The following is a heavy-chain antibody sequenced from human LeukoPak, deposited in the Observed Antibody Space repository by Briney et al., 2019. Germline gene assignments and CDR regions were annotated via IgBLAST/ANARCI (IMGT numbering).Heavy chain of an antibody. CDR3: ARGYYDILTGYHNYYYGMDV. D-gene: IGHD3-9*01. J-gene: IGHJ6*02. CDR2: IYHSGST. CDR1: GGSMSGTNW. V-gene: IGHV4-4*02. Sequence: SGTLSLTCAVSGGSMSGTNWWSWVRQPPGKGLEWIGEIYHSGSTNYNPSLKSRVTISVDKSKNQFSLKLSSVTAADTAVYYCARGYYDILTGYHNYYYGMDVWGQGTTVTVSS.